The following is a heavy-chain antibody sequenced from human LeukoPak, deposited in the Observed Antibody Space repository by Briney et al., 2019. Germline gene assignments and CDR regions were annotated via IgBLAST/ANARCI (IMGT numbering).Heavy chain of an antibody. J-gene: IGHJ4*02. V-gene: IGHV1-24*01. D-gene: IGHD3-22*01. CDR1: GYTLPELS. Sequence: GASVKVSCKVSGYTLPELSMHWVRQAPGKGLEWKGGFDPEDGETIYAQKFQGRVTMTEDTSTDTAYMELSRLRSEDTAVYYCATDFYDSSGYQRYFDYWGQGTLVTVSS. CDR3: ATDFYDSSGYQRYFDY. CDR2: FDPEDGET.